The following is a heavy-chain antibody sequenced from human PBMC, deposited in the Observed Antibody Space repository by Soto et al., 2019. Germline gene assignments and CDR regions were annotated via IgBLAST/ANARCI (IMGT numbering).Heavy chain of an antibody. Sequence: GRSLRLPWAASGVTCSSYWMHWVRQAPGKGLVWVSRINSDGSSTSYADSVKGRFTISRDNAKNTLYLQMNSLRAEDTAVYYCASSYGYTYGSYWGQGTLVTVSS. V-gene: IGHV3-74*01. CDR1: GVTCSSYW. CDR2: INSDGSST. J-gene: IGHJ4*02. CDR3: ASSYGYTYGSY. D-gene: IGHD5-18*01.